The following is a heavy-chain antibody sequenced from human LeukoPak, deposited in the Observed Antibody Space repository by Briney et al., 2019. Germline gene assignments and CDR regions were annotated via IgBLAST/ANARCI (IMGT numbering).Heavy chain of an antibody. V-gene: IGHV1-2*02. J-gene: IGHJ5*02. D-gene: IGHD3-22*01. Sequence: ASVKVSCKASGYTFTGYYFHWVRQAPGQGLEWMGWVNPKNGDTKYVQKYQGRVTLTRDTTISTVYMELSRLRSDDTAMYYCARAGGTDLYYYDSSGYPFDPWGQGTLVTVSS. CDR2: VNPKNGDT. CDR3: ARAGGTDLYYYDSSGYPFDP. CDR1: GYTFTGYY.